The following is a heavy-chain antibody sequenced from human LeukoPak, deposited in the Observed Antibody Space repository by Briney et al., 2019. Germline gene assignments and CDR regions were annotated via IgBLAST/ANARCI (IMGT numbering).Heavy chain of an antibody. CDR3: ARDRITMVRGVTSYWFDP. CDR1: GFTFNNYG. V-gene: IGHV3-33*01. CDR2: IWYDGSNK. Sequence: PGGSLRLSCAASGFTFNNYGMHWVRQAPGKGLEWMALIWYDGSNKYYADSVKGRFTISRDNSKNTLYLQMNSLRAEDTAVYYCARDRITMVRGVTSYWFDPWGQGTLVTVSS. D-gene: IGHD3-10*01. J-gene: IGHJ5*02.